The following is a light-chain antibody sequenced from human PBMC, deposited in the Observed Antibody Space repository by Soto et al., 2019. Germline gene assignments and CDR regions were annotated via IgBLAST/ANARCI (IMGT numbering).Light chain of an antibody. V-gene: IGKV3-20*01. CDR3: HQYGTSPLT. CDR1: QSVTSNY. Sequence: IVLAQSPGTLSFSPGERATLSCRASQSVTSNYLAWYQQKRGQPPRLLIYGASIRATGIPDRFSGSGSGTDFTLTISRLEPEDFAVYYCHQYGTSPLTFGGGTKVDIK. J-gene: IGKJ4*01. CDR2: GAS.